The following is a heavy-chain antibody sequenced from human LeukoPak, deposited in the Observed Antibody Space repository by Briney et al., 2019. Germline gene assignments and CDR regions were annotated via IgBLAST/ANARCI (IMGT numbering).Heavy chain of an antibody. CDR1: GYTFTSYG. CDR3: ARDSGSYSSRSTGWFDP. J-gene: IGHJ5*02. Sequence: ASAKVSCKASGYTFTSYGISWVRQAPGQGLEWMGWINAGNGNTKYSQKFQGRVTITRDTSASTAYMELSSLRSEDTAVYYCARDSGSYSSRSTGWFDPWGQGTLVTVSS. CDR2: INAGNGNT. V-gene: IGHV1-3*01. D-gene: IGHD6-13*01.